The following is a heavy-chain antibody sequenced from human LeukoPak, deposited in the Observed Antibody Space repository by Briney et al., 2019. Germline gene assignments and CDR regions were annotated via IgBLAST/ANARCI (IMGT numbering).Heavy chain of an antibody. CDR2: IWYDGSNK. V-gene: IGHV3-33*01. D-gene: IGHD3-10*01. CDR1: GFTFSSYG. CDR3: ARDIWFGELCYFDY. Sequence: GGSLRLSCAASGFTFSSYGMHWFRQAPGEGLEWVAVIWYDGSNKYYADSVKGRFTISRDNSKNTLYLQMNSLRAEDTAVYYCARDIWFGELCYFDYWGQGTLVTVSS. J-gene: IGHJ4*02.